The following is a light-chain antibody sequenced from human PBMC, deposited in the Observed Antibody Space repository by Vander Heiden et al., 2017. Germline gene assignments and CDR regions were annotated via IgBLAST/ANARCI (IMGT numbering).Light chain of an antibody. CDR1: QSVLSSSNNKNY. Sequence: DIVMTQSPDSLAASLGERATINCKSSQSVLSSSNNKNYLTWFQQKPGQPPKLLIYWASTRESGVPDRFSGSGSGTDFTLTISSLQAEDVAVYYCQQYYSIPRTFGQGTKVEIK. CDR2: WAS. CDR3: QQYYSIPRT. V-gene: IGKV4-1*01. J-gene: IGKJ1*01.